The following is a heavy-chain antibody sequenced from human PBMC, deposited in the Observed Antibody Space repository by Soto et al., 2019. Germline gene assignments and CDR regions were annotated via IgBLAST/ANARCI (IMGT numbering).Heavy chain of an antibody. Sequence: GSLRLSCAASGFTFSSYGMHWVRQAPGKGLEWVAVISYDGSNKYYADSVKGRFTISRDNSKNTLYLQMNSLRAEDTAVYYCAKDRGFLSGMDVWGQGTTVT. D-gene: IGHD2-21*01. J-gene: IGHJ6*02. CDR3: AKDRGFLSGMDV. CDR2: ISYDGSNK. V-gene: IGHV3-30*18. CDR1: GFTFSSYG.